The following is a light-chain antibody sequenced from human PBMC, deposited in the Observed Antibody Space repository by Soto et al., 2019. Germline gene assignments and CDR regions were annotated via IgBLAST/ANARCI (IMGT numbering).Light chain of an antibody. CDR1: ISDVGTYDR. CDR3: SSYAASTTLL. Sequence: QSALTQPPSVSGSPGQSVTISCIGTISDVGTYDRVSWYQAPPGTAPKLIIYEVHYRPSGVPDRFSGSKSGNTASLTISGLQAEGEADYYCSSYAASTTLLFGGGTQLTGL. J-gene: IGLJ2*01. CDR2: EVH. V-gene: IGLV2-18*02.